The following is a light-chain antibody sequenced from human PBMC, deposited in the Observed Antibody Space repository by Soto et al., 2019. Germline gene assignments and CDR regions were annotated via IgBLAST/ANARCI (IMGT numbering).Light chain of an antibody. V-gene: IGLV1-40*01. CDR3: QSYDSSLSVV. CDR2: GSS. Sequence: QSVRTQPPSVSGAPGQRVTISCTGSSSNIGAGYDVHWYQQLPGTAPKLLIYGSSNRPSGVPDRFSGSKSGTSASLAITGLQAEDEADYYCQSYDSSLSVVFGGGTKLTVL. CDR1: SSNIGAGYD. J-gene: IGLJ2*01.